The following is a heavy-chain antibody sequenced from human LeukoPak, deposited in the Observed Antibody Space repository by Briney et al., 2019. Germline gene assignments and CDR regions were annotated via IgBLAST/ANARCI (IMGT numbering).Heavy chain of an antibody. J-gene: IGHJ4*02. CDR1: GYSFTSYW. CDR3: ASIYYYGSGSSHFDY. D-gene: IGHD3-10*01. CDR2: IYPSDSDT. V-gene: IGHV5-51*01. Sequence: GESLKISCKGSGYSFTSYWIGWVRQMPGKGLEWMGIIYPSDSDTRYSPSFQGQVTISADKSISTAYLQWSSLKASDTAMYYCASIYYYGSGSSHFDYWGQGTLVTVSS.